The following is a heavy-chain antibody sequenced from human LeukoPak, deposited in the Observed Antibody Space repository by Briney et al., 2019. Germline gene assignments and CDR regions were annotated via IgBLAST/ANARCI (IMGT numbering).Heavy chain of an antibody. D-gene: IGHD6-25*01. CDR2: IHTDTGNP. CDR3: ARIAAGGSGYFDY. V-gene: IGHV7-4-1*02. CDR1: GYTFTTYA. J-gene: IGHJ4*02. Sequence: ASVKVSCKASGYTFTTYAMSWVRQARGQGLQCMGWIHTDTGNPTYAQGFTGRFVFSLDTSVSTAYLQISSLKAEDTAVYYCARIAAGGSGYFDYWGQGTLVTVSS.